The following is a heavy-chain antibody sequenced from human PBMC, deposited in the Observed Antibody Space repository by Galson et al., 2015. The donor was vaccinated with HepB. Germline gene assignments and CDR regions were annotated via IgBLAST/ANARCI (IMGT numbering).Heavy chain of an antibody. D-gene: IGHD2-2*01. J-gene: IGHJ6*03. CDR1: GYTLTELS. CDR3: ATDCSSTSCYRGRRARSKYYYMDV. V-gene: IGHV1-24*01. CDR2: FDPEDGET. Sequence: SVKVSCKVSGYTLTELSMHWVRQAPGKGLEWMGGFDPEDGETIYAQKFQGRVTMTEDTSTDTAYMELSSLRSEDTAVYYCATDCSSTSCYRGRRARSKYYYMDVWGKGTTVTVSS.